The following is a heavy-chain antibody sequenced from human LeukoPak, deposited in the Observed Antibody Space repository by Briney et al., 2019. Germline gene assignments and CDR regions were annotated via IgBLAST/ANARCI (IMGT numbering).Heavy chain of an antibody. CDR2: ISGSGGST. V-gene: IGHV3-23*01. J-gene: IGHJ4*02. D-gene: IGHD3-22*01. CDR1: GFTFSSYA. Sequence: GGSLRLSCAASGFTFSSYAMSWVRQAPGKGLEWVSAISGSGGSTYYADSVKGRFTISRDNSKNTLYLQMNSLRAEDTAVYYCAKKYYYDSSGYYSKSHFDYWGQGTLVTVSS. CDR3: AKKYYYDSSGYYSKSHFDY.